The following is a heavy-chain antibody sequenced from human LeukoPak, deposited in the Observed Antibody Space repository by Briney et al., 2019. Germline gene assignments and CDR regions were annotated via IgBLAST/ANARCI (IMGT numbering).Heavy chain of an antibody. CDR1: GYTFPIYG. V-gene: IGHV1-18*01. Sequence: ASVKVSFKSSGYTFPIYGLSGLRQAPGQGLEWMGWISVHNGNTQYAPKLQGRVTMTTDTSTSTAYMELRSLRSDDTAVYYCARGQQPTNIYLCEYWGQGTLVTVSS. J-gene: IGHJ4*02. D-gene: IGHD6-13*01. CDR3: ARGQQPTNIYLCEY. CDR2: ISVHNGNT.